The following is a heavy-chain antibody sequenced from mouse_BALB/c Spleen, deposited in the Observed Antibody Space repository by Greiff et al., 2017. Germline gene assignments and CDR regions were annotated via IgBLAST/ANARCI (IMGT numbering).Heavy chain of an antibody. CDR3: ARLGLLRYPFAY. CDR1: GFTFSSYA. CDR2: ISSGGST. Sequence: EVKLMESGGGLVKPGGSLKLSCAASGFTFSSYAMSWVRQTPEKRLEWVASISSGGSTYYPDSVKGRFTISRDIARNILYLQMSSLRSEDTAMYYCARLGLLRYPFAYWGQGTLVTVSA. V-gene: IGHV5-6-5*01. J-gene: IGHJ3*01. D-gene: IGHD1-1*01.